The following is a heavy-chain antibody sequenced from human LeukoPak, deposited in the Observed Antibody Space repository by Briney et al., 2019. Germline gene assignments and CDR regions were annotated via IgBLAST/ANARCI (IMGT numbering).Heavy chain of an antibody. CDR3: ARGRLNWGSYRYYFDY. D-gene: IGHD3-16*02. Sequence: GGSLRLSCAASGFTVSSNYMSWVRQAPGKGLEWVSVIYSGGSTYYADSVKGRFTISRDNSKNTLYLQMDSLRAEDTAVYYCARGRLNWGSYRYYFDYWGQGTLVTVSS. J-gene: IGHJ4*02. CDR2: IYSGGST. CDR1: GFTVSSNY. V-gene: IGHV3-53*01.